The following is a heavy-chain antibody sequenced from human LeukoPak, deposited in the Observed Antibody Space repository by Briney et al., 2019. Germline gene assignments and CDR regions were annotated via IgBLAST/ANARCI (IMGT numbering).Heavy chain of an antibody. CDR1: GGSFSGYY. CDR3: ARGFAAAGTFYYYYGMDV. V-gene: IGHV4-34*01. D-gene: IGHD6-13*01. Sequence: PSETLSLTCAVYGGSFSGYYWSWIRQPPGKGLEWIGEINHSGSTNYNPSLKSRVTISVDTSKNQFSLKLSSETAADTAVYYCARGFAAAGTFYYYYGMDVWGQGTTVTVSS. CDR2: INHSGST. J-gene: IGHJ6*02.